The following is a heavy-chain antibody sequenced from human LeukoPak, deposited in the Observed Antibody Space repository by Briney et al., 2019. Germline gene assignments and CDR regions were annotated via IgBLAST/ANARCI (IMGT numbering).Heavy chain of an antibody. CDR1: GFTLSSYA. V-gene: IGHV3-23*01. Sequence: GGCMTLSCLASGFTLSSYAMNWVRQPAGRGLEWVSSIRGSGGNTYYADSVKGRFTISRDKSTNTLYLQMKSLRGEDTAVYYCAKDLDILPGVSYSYAMDGCGQGSTVT. J-gene: IGHJ6*02. CDR3: AKDLDILPGVSYSYAMDG. CDR2: IRGSGGNT. D-gene: IGHD3-9*01.